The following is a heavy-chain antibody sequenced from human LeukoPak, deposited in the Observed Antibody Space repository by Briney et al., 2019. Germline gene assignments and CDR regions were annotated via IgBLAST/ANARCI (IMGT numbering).Heavy chain of an antibody. J-gene: IGHJ5*02. V-gene: IGHV1-18*01. CDR2: ISAYNGNT. Sequence: GASVKVSCKASGYTFTSYGISWVRQAPGQGLEWMGWISAYNGNTNYAQKLQGRVTMTTDTSTSTAYMELRSLRSDDTAVYYCARDLSYDFWSGYYRLWFDPWGQGTLVTVSS. CDR1: GYTFTSYG. CDR3: ARDLSYDFWSGYYRLWFDP. D-gene: IGHD3-3*01.